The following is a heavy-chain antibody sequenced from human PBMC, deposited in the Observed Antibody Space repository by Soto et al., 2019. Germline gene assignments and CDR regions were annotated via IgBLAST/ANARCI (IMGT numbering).Heavy chain of an antibody. CDR3: ARDLGGLPDF. V-gene: IGHV1-3*01. J-gene: IGHJ4*02. CDR1: GYAFTSYA. CDR2: INAGNGNT. Sequence: GASVKVSSKASGYAFTSYAMQWVRHAPGQRLEWMGWINAGNGNTKYSQKFQGRVTITRDTSASTAYMELSSLRSEDTAVYDCARDLGGLPDFWGQGTLVTVSS. D-gene: IGHD5-12*01.